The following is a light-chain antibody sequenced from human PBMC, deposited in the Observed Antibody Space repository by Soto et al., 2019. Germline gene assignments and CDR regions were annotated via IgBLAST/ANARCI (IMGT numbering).Light chain of an antibody. Sequence: LTQPTSASGSPGQSVTISCTGTKNDIGVYDFVSWYQHHPGKAPRLIIYEVVQRPSGVPDRFSGSKSGNTASLTVSGLQAADEADYFCKSYAGSNTYVFGSGTKVTVL. CDR2: EVV. CDR1: KNDIGVYDF. CDR3: KSYAGSNTYV. V-gene: IGLV2-8*01. J-gene: IGLJ1*01.